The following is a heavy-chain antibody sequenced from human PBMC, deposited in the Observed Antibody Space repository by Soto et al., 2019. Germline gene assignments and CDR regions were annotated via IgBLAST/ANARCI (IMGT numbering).Heavy chain of an antibody. CDR2: FYYSGST. CDR3: ARRGRVETKAGFDY. CDR1: GGSITNNSYY. Sequence: PSETLSLTCTVSGGSITNNSYYWGRIRQPPGKGLEWIGNFYYSGSTYYNPSLKSRVTISVDTSKNQFSLKLSSVTAADTAVYYCARRGRVETKAGFDYWGQGTLVTVSS. D-gene: IGHD1-1*01. J-gene: IGHJ4*02. V-gene: IGHV4-39*01.